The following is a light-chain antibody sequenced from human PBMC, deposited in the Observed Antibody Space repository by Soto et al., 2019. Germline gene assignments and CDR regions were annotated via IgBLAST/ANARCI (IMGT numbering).Light chain of an antibody. V-gene: IGLV2-14*01. CDR3: SSYTSSSTVV. CDR2: EVS. Sequence: QSVLTQPASVSGSPGQSITISCTGTSSDVGRYNYVSWYQQHPGKAPKLIIYEVSYRPSGVSDRFSGSKSGNTASLIISGLQAEDETDYYCSSYTSSSTVVFGGGTKLTVL. CDR1: SSDVGRYNY. J-gene: IGLJ2*01.